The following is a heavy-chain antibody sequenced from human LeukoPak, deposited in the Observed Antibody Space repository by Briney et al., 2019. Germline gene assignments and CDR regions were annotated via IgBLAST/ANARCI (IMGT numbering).Heavy chain of an antibody. V-gene: IGHV4-39*07. CDR3: AREEKGRYDILTGYYTGDAFDI. CDR2: IYYSGST. CDR1: GGSISSSSYY. D-gene: IGHD3-9*01. J-gene: IGHJ3*02. Sequence: SETLSLTCTVSGGSISSSSYYWGWIRQPPGKGLEWIGSIYYSGSTYYNPSLKSRVTISVDTSKNQFSLKLSSVTAADTAVYYCAREEKGRYDILTGYYTGDAFDIWGQGTMVTVSS.